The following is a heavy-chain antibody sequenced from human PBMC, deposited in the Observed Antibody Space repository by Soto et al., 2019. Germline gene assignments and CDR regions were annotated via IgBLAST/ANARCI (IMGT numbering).Heavy chain of an antibody. D-gene: IGHD6-6*01. J-gene: IGHJ4*02. CDR2: IWYDGSNK. Sequence: QVQLVESGGGVVQPGRSLRLSCAASGFTFSSYGMHWVRQAPGKGLEWGAVIWYDGSNKYYADSVKGRFTISRDNSKNTLYLQMNSLRAEDTAVYYCARDAYSSSSLPTGAIDYWGQGTLVTVSS. V-gene: IGHV3-33*01. CDR3: ARDAYSSSSLPTGAIDY. CDR1: GFTFSSYG.